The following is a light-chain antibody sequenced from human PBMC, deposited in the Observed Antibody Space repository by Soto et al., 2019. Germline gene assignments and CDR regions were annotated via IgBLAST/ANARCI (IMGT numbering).Light chain of an antibody. J-gene: IGLJ2*01. CDR3: AVWDDSLTGLL. CDR2: FNT. CDR1: GSNIGSNA. V-gene: IGLV1-44*01. Sequence: QPVLTQPPSASGTPGQRVTFSCSGSGSNIGSNAVNWYQQLPGTAPKLLIYFNTQRPSGVPDRFSGSKSGTSASLAISGLQSEDEADYYCAVWDDSLTGLLIGGGTKVTVL.